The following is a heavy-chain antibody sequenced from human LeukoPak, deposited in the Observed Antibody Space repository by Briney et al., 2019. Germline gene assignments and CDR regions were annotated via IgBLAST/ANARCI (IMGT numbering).Heavy chain of an antibody. CDR2: INHSGST. V-gene: IGHV4-34*01. Sequence: SETLSLTCAVYGGSFSGYYWSWIRQPPGKGLEWIGEINHSGSTNYNPSLKSRVTISVDTSKNQFSLKLSSVTAADTAVYYCARRGLRYFDWSCWFDPWGQGTLVTVSS. CDR1: GGSFSGYY. CDR3: ARRGLRYFDWSCWFDP. D-gene: IGHD3-9*01. J-gene: IGHJ5*02.